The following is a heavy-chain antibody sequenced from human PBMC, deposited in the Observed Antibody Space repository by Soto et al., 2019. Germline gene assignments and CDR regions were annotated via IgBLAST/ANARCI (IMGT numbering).Heavy chain of an antibody. V-gene: IGHV1-18*01. D-gene: IGHD6-6*01. CDR3: ARLRELVGYFYYYMDV. CDR2: ISAYNGDT. J-gene: IGHJ6*03. CDR1: GYTFTNYG. Sequence: QVQLLQSGAEVKKPGASVKVSCKASGYTFTNYGITWVRQAPGQGLEWMGWISAYNGDTHYTQRLQGRVTRTTDTSTSTAYRELRGLRSDDTAVDYCARLRELVGYFYYYMDVWGKGTTVTVSS.